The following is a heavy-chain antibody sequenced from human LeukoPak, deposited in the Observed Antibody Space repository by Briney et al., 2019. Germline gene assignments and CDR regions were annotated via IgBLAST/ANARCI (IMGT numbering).Heavy chain of an antibody. D-gene: IGHD2-2*01. CDR1: GGSISSGGYY. V-gene: IGHV4-31*03. J-gene: IGHJ4*02. Sequence: SETLSLTCTVSGGSISSGGYYWSRIRQHPGKGLEWIGYIYYSGSTYYNPSLKRRVTISVDTSKNQFSLKLSSVTAADTAVYYCAREGSSYAIDYWGQGTLVTVSS. CDR2: IYYSGST. CDR3: AREGSSYAIDY.